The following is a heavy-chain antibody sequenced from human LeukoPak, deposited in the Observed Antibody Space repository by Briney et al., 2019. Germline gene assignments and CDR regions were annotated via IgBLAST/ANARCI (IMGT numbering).Heavy chain of an antibody. CDR2: INHSGST. J-gene: IGHJ4*02. D-gene: IGHD6-19*01. CDR3: ARGRRIAVMDY. Sequence: SETLSLTCAVYGGSFSGYYWSWIRQPPGKGLEWIGEINHSGSTNYNPSLKSRVTISVDTSKNQFSLKLSSVTAADRAVYYCARGRRIAVMDYWGQGTLVTVSS. V-gene: IGHV4-34*01. CDR1: GGSFSGYY.